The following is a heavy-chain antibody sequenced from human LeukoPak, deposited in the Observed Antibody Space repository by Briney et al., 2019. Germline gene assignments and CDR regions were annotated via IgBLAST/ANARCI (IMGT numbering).Heavy chain of an antibody. CDR3: ARVYDFWSGSPHVDV. V-gene: IGHV3-53*01. J-gene: IGHJ6*04. Sequence: GGSLRLSCAASGFTVSSNYMSWVRQAPGKGLEWVSVIYSGGSTYYADSVKGRFTISRDNSKNTLYLQMNSLRAEDTAVYYCARVYDFWSGSPHVDVWGKGTTVTVSS. CDR2: IYSGGST. D-gene: IGHD3-3*01. CDR1: GFTVSSNY.